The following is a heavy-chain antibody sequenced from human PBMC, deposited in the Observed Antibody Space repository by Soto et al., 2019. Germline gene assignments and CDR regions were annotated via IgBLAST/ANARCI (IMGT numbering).Heavy chain of an antibody. CDR3: ARDPYVEGSGSHYSANWFDP. Sequence: SVKVSCKASGYTFTSYDINCVRQATGQGLEWMGWMNPIFGTANYAQKFQGRVTITADESTSTAYMELSSLRSEDTAVYYCARDPYVEGSGSHYSANWFDPWGQGTLVTVSS. J-gene: IGHJ5*02. CDR2: MNPIFGTA. CDR1: GYTFTSYD. V-gene: IGHV1-69*13. D-gene: IGHD3-10*01.